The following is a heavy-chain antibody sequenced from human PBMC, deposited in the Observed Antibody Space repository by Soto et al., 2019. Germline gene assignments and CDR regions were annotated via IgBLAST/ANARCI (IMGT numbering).Heavy chain of an antibody. J-gene: IGHJ6*02. CDR2: IIPIFGTA. CDR1: GGTFSSYA. CDR3: ARSCSSTSCYRPYYYGMDV. V-gene: IGHV1-69*13. Sequence: ASVKVSCKASGGTFSSYAISWVRQAPGQGLEWMGGIIPIFGTANYAQKFQGRVPITADESTSTAYMELSSLRSEDTAVYYCARSCSSTSCYRPYYYGMDVWGQGTTVTV. D-gene: IGHD2-2*02.